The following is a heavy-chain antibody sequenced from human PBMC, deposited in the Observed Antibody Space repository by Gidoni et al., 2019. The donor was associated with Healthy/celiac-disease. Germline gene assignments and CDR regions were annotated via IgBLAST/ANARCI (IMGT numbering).Heavy chain of an antibody. CDR1: GFTFSSYG. CDR2: ISYDGSNK. Sequence: QVQLVESGGGVVQPGRSLRLSCAASGFTFSSYGMHWVRQAPGKGLEWVAVISYDGSNKYYADSVKGRFTISRDNSKNTLYLQMNSLRAEDTAVYYCAKVTGTHLVDYWGQGTLVTVSS. D-gene: IGHD1-1*01. CDR3: AKVTGTHLVDY. J-gene: IGHJ4*02. V-gene: IGHV3-30*18.